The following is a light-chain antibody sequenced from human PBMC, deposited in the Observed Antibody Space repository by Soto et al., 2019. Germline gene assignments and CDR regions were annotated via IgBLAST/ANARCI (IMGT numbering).Light chain of an antibody. Sequence: QSVLTQPPSVSAAPGQKVTISCSGSSSNIGNQYVSWYQQLPGTAPKLLIYDNDKRPSGIPDRFSGSKSGTSATLGITGVQTGDEADYYCGTWDSSLSVGTFGGGTKLTVL. J-gene: IGLJ2*01. CDR3: GTWDSSLSVGT. CDR2: DND. V-gene: IGLV1-51*01. CDR1: SSNIGNQY.